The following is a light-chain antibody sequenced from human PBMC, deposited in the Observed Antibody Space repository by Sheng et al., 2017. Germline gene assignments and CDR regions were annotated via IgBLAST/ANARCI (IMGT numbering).Light chain of an antibody. CDR2: AAS. V-gene: IGKV3-15*01. CDR3: QQYHKWPLP. CDR1: QSVYNK. Sequence: EIVLTQSPATLSVSPGERATLSCRASQSVYNKLAWYQQKPGQAPRLLIYAASTRATGIPARFSGGGSGTEFTLTISSLQSEDFAVYYCQQYHKWPLPFGGGTKVEIK. J-gene: IGKJ4*01.